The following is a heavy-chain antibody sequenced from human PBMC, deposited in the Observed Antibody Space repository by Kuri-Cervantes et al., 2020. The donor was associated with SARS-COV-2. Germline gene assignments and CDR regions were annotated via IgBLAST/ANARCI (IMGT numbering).Heavy chain of an antibody. D-gene: IGHD1-14*01. J-gene: IGHJ1*01. Sequence: GGSLRLSCAASGFTFSSYGMHWVRQAPGKGLEWVAVISYDGSNKYYADSVKGRFTISRDNAKNSLLLQMNSLRAEDTAVYYCASHVGKHGYFQHWGQGTLVTVSS. CDR1: GFTFSSYG. CDR2: ISYDGSNK. V-gene: IGHV3-30*03. CDR3: ASHVGKHGYFQH.